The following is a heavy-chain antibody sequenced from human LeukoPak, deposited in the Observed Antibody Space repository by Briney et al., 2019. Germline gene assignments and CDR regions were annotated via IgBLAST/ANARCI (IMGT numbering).Heavy chain of an antibody. CDR1: GYTFTSYY. CDR2: INPSGGST. D-gene: IGHD6-19*01. J-gene: IGHJ5*02. Sequence: ASVKVSCKASGYTFTSYYMHWVRQAPGRGLEWMGIINPSGGSTSYAQKFQGRVTMTRDTYTSTVYMELSSLRSEDTAVYYCARVTLAVAGLNWFDPWGQGTLVTVSS. V-gene: IGHV1-46*01. CDR3: ARVTLAVAGLNWFDP.